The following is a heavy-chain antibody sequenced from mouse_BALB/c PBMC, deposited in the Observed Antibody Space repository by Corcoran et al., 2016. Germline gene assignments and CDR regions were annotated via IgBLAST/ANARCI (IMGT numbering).Heavy chain of an antibody. CDR1: GYTFTAYN. V-gene: IGHV1-18*01. Sequence: EVLLQQSGPVLVKPGASVKITCKTSGYTFTAYNMDWVKQSHGESLEWIGDINPRSRGTIYNQTFEGRATLTVDKSSSTAYMELRSLTSGDTAVYYWARWGIIMFDYWGQGTTVTVSS. D-gene: IGHD1-1*02. J-gene: IGHJ2*01. CDR3: ARWGIIMFDY. CDR2: INPRSRGT.